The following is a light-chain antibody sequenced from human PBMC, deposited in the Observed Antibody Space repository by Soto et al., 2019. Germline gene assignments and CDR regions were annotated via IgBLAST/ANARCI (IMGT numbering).Light chain of an antibody. CDR2: AAS. CDR1: QSISSY. V-gene: IGKV1-39*01. Sequence: DIQMTQSPSSLSASVGDRVTITCRASQSISSYLNWYQQKPGKAPKLLIYAASSLQSGVPSRFSGSGSGTDFTLTISSLQPEDFANYYCQQSYSTPLWTFGQGTKVEIK. J-gene: IGKJ1*01. CDR3: QQSYSTPLWT.